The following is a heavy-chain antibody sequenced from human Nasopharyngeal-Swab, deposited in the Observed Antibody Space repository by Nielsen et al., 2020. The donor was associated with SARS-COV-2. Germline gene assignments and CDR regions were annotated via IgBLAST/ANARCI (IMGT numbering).Heavy chain of an antibody. Sequence: GESLKISCAASGFTFSSYAMHWVRQAPGKGLEWVAVISYDGSNKYYADSVKGRFTISRDNSKNTLYLQMNSLRAEDTAVYYCAGDGSSSWYGGYYYGMDVWGQGTTVTVSS. CDR1: GFTFSSYA. D-gene: IGHD6-13*01. J-gene: IGHJ6*02. CDR3: AGDGSSSWYGGYYYGMDV. CDR2: ISYDGSNK. V-gene: IGHV3-30*04.